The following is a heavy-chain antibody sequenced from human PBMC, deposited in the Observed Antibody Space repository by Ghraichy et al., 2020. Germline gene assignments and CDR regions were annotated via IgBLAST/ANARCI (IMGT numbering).Heavy chain of an antibody. Sequence: GGPLRLSCAASGFTFSTYSMNWVRQAPGRGLEWISFISSSSTPITYADSVKGRFTISRVNAKNSLYLQMRGLRVEDTAVYYCARTSVVNPAGDYWGQGTLVTVSS. CDR2: ISSSSTPI. D-gene: IGHD4-23*01. CDR1: GFTFSTYS. CDR3: ARTSVVNPAGDY. J-gene: IGHJ4*02. V-gene: IGHV3-48*01.